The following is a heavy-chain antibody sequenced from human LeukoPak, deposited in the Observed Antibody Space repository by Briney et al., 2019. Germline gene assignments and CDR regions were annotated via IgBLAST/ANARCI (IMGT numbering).Heavy chain of an antibody. D-gene: IGHD2-2*01. V-gene: IGHV4-34*01. CDR1: GGSFSGYY. J-gene: IGHJ5*02. Sequence: SETLSLTCAVYGGSFSGYYWSWIRQPPGKGLEWIGEINHSGSTTYNPSLKSPVTISVDTSKHQFSLKLSSVTAADTAVYYCARLYCSSTSCYGDNWFDHWGQGTLVTVPS. CDR2: INHSGST. CDR3: ARLYCSSTSCYGDNWFDH.